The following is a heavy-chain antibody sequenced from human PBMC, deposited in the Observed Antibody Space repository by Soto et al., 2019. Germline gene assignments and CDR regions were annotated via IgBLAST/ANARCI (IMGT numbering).Heavy chain of an antibody. Sequence: QVTLKESGPVLVKPTETLTLTCTVSGFSLSNSKLGVSWIRQPPGEALEWLAHIFWNDEKSCKISLKYSLTISKDTSKRQVVPTMTNMEPEDTATYYCARTSFHGQWGTVDSWGQGTLVTVSS. CDR2: IFWNDEK. CDR3: ARTSFHGQWGTVDS. V-gene: IGHV2-26*01. CDR1: GFSLSNSKLG. D-gene: IGHD3-16*01. J-gene: IGHJ4*02.